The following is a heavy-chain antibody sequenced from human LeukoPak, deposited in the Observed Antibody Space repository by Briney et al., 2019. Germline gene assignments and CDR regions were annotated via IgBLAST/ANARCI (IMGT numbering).Heavy chain of an antibody. CDR2: IYYSGST. Sequence: PSETLSLTCTVSGGSISSSSYYWGWVRQPPGKGLEWIGSIYYSGSTYYNPSPKSRVTISVDTSKNQFSLKLSSVTAADTAVYYCARHPFYYYDSSGSVDYWGQGTLVTVSS. D-gene: IGHD3-22*01. V-gene: IGHV4-39*01. CDR3: ARHPFYYYDSSGSVDY. CDR1: GGSISSSSYY. J-gene: IGHJ4*02.